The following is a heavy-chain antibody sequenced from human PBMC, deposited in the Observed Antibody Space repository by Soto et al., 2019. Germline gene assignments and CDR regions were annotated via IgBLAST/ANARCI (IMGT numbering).Heavy chain of an antibody. CDR2: MNPNSGDT. V-gene: IGHV1-8*01. CDR3: ARVGGNWNDDYFDY. Sequence: QVPLVQSGAEVKKPGASVKVSCKASGYTFSDRDINWVRQASGQGPEWLGWMNPNSGDTGYAQNFQGRVTMTRDTSKRTAYMELSSLRSEDTAVYYCARVGGNWNDDYFDYWVQGTLVTVSS. D-gene: IGHD1-1*01. J-gene: IGHJ4*02. CDR1: GYTFSDRD.